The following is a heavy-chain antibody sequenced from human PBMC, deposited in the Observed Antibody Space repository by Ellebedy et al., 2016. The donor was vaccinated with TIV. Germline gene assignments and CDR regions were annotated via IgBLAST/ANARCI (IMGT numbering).Heavy chain of an antibody. V-gene: IGHV3-30-3*01. CDR3: ARDEAKGSYYYFDY. CDR1: GFTFSSYA. CDR2: ISYDGSNK. Sequence: GESLKISXAASGFTFSSYAMHWVRQAPGKGLEWVAVISYDGSNKYYADSVKGRFTISRDNSKNTLYLQMNSLRAEDTAVYYCARDEAKGSYYYFDYWGQGTLVTVSS. J-gene: IGHJ4*02. D-gene: IGHD1-26*01.